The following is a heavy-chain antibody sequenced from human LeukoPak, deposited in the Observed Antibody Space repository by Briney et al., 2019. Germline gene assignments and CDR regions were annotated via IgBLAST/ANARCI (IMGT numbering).Heavy chain of an antibody. J-gene: IGHJ4*02. Sequence: GGSLRLSCAASGFTFDDYAMHWVRQAPGKGLEWVSSILWNSGIIGYADSVKGRSTISRDNAKNSLYLQMNSLRAEDTAVYYCARDWREWELPSGFDYWGQGTLVTVSS. V-gene: IGHV3-9*01. CDR1: GFTFDDYA. CDR3: ARDWREWELPSGFDY. CDR2: ILWNSGII. D-gene: IGHD1-26*01.